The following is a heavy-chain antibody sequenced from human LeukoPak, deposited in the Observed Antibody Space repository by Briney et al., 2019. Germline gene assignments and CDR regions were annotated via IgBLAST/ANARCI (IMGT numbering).Heavy chain of an antibody. CDR3: AKGRKLRVVTEALGAFDI. CDR1: GFTFSNYW. D-gene: IGHD3-3*01. CDR2: INSDGSIT. V-gene: IGHV3-74*01. Sequence: GGSLRLSCAASGFTFSNYWMHWVRQAPGKGLVWVSRINSDGSITSYADSVKGRFTISRDNAKNTLYLQMNSLRAEDTAVYYCAKGRKLRVVTEALGAFDIWGQGTMVTVSS. J-gene: IGHJ3*02.